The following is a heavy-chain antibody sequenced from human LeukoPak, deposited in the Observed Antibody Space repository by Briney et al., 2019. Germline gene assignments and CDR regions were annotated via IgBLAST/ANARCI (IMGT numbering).Heavy chain of an antibody. CDR2: IWYDGSNK. CDR1: GFTFSNYG. J-gene: IGHJ4*02. Sequence: GGSLRLSCAASGFTFSNYGMHWVRQAPGKGLEWVALIWYDGSNKYYADSVKGRFTISRDNSKNTLYLQMNSLRAEDTAVYYCAKDLWVDWGQGTLVTVSS. D-gene: IGHD1-26*01. V-gene: IGHV3-30*02. CDR3: AKDLWVD.